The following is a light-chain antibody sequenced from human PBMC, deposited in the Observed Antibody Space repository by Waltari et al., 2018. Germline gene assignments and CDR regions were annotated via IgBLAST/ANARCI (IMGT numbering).Light chain of an antibody. J-gene: IGKJ2*02. Sequence: DIVMTQSPDSLAVSLGERATINCKSSESVIYDSDNKNYLAWYQHKPGQPPNLLIHWASIRESGVPDRFSGSGSGTDFTLTISSLQAEDVAVYYCQQYLSAPRTFGQGTVLEIK. V-gene: IGKV4-1*01. CDR1: ESVIYDSDNKNY. CDR2: WAS. CDR3: QQYLSAPRT.